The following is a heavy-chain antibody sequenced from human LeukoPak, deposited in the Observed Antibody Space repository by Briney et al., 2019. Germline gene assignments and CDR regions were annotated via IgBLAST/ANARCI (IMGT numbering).Heavy chain of an antibody. D-gene: IGHD5-12*01. CDR3: AKDPRVATIEIFDY. V-gene: IGHV3-23*01. CDR2: ISGSASGGIT. J-gene: IGHJ4*02. CDR1: GLTFSIYG. Sequence: GGSLRLSCAASGLTFSIYGMSWVRQSPGKGLEWVSAISGSASGGITNYADSVRGRFTISRDDYRNTLYLQMNSLRAEDTAVYYCAKDPRVATIEIFDYWGQGTLVTVSS.